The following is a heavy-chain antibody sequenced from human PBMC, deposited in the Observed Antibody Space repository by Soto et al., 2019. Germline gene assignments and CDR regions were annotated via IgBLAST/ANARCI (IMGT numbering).Heavy chain of an antibody. CDR2: IIPIFGTV. CDR3: AIGNHSLLQLWYFDL. CDR1: GGTFSNYP. J-gene: IGHJ2*01. V-gene: IGHV1-69*12. Sequence: QVQLVQSGAEVKKPGASVKVSCKASGGTFSNYPISWERQAPGHGLEWMGGIIPIFGTVNYAQEIQGRVTITADESTSTAYMERSSLISEDTAVYYCAIGNHSLLQLWYFDLWGRGTLVTVSS. D-gene: IGHD5-12*01.